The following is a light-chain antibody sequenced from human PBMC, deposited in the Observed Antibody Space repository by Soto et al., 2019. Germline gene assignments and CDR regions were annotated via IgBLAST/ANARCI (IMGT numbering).Light chain of an antibody. V-gene: IGKV3-15*01. J-gene: IGKJ5*01. Sequence: EIVMTQSPATLSVSPGEGATVSCRASQSVSSHLAWYQHKPGQAPRLLFYDASTRATGIPARFSGSGSGTEFTLTISSLQSEDSAVYYCQQYKNWPPITFGQGTRLEIK. CDR1: QSVSSH. CDR2: DAS. CDR3: QQYKNWPPIT.